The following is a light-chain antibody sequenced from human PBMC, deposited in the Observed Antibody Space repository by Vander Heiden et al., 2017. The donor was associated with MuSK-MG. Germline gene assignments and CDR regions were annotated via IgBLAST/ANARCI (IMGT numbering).Light chain of an antibody. J-gene: IGLJ2*01. V-gene: IGLV3-9*01. CDR1: NMGSKN. Sequence: SHWLTQPRSVSVALGQTARITCGGNNMGSKNVHWYQQKPGQAPVLVIYRDSNRPSGIPERFSGSNSGNTATLTISRAQARDEADYYCQVWDSSTVVFGGGTKLTVL. CDR3: QVWDSSTVV. CDR2: RDS.